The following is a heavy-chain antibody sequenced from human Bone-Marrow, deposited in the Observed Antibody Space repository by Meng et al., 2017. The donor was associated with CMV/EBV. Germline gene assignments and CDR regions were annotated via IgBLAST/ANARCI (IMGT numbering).Heavy chain of an antibody. Sequence: SETLSLTCTVSGGSISSSSYYWGWIRQPPGKGLEWIGSIYYSGSTYYNPSLKSRVTISVDTSKNQFSLKLSSVTAEDLAVYYCARASSSSYYGMDVWGQGTTVTVSS. CDR1: GGSISSSSYY. CDR2: IYYSGST. J-gene: IGHJ6*02. V-gene: IGHV4-39*07. D-gene: IGHD6-13*01. CDR3: ARASSSSYYGMDV.